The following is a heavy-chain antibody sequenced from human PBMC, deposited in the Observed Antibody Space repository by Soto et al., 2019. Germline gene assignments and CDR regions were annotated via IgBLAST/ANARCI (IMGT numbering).Heavy chain of an antibody. CDR2: IYWDDDK. Sequence: QITLKESGPTLVKPTQTLTLTCTFSGFSLSTSGVGVAWIRQPPGKALEWLALIYWDDDKRYRPSLESRLTITKDTTKNQVVLTMTNMDSVDTATYYCAYLPCSGGSCSWVSFSGMDVWGQGTTVTVSS. J-gene: IGHJ6*02. CDR1: GFSLSTSGVG. D-gene: IGHD2-15*01. CDR3: AYLPCSGGSCSWVSFSGMDV. V-gene: IGHV2-5*02.